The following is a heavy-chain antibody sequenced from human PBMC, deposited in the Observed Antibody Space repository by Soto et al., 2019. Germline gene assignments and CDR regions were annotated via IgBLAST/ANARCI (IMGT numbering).Heavy chain of an antibody. CDR2: INLSGNT. CDR3: ARTGGMDV. V-gene: IGHV4-34*01. CDR1: GGSFSGYY. Sequence: QVQLQQWGAGLLKPSETLSLTCAVYGGSFSGYYWSWLRQPPGKGPEWIGEINLSGNTKYTPSLESRVTISVDTSKNQFSLKLNSVSAADTAVYYCARTGGMDVWSQGATVTVSS. J-gene: IGHJ6*02.